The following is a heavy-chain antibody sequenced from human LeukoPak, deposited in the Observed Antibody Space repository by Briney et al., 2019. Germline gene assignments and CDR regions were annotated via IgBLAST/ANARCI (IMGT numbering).Heavy chain of an antibody. CDR3: AIAYRVATTFDY. D-gene: IGHD5-12*01. J-gene: IGHJ4*02. CDR2: MNPNSGNT. V-gene: IGHV1-8*03. CDR1: GYTFTSYD. Sequence: ASVKVSCKASGYTFTSYDINWVRQATGQGLEWMGWMNPNSGNTGYAQKFQGRVTITRNTSISTAYMELSSLRSEDTAVYYCAIAYRVATTFDYWGQGTLVTVSS.